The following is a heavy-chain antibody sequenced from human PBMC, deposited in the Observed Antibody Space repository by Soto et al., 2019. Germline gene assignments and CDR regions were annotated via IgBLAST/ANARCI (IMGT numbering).Heavy chain of an antibody. Sequence: SGPTLVNPTQTLTLICTFSGFSLSTSGVGVGWIRQPPGKALEWLALIYWDDDKRYSPSLKSRLTITKDTSKNQVVLTMTNMDPVDTATYYCAHSLYDYVWGTNWFDPWGQGTPVTVSS. J-gene: IGHJ5*02. CDR1: GFSLSTSGVG. D-gene: IGHD3-16*01. V-gene: IGHV2-5*02. CDR3: AHSLYDYVWGTNWFDP. CDR2: IYWDDDK.